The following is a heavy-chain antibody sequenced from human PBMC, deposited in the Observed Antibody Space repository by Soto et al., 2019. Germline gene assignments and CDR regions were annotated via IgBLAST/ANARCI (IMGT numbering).Heavy chain of an antibody. CDR3: AKVVGGGLVCSGGSCRVFQH. Sequence: EVQLLESGGGLVQPGGSLRLSCAASGFTFSSYAMSWVRKAPGKGLEWVSVISGSGGSTYYADSVKGRFTISRDNSKNTLYLQMNSLRAEDTAVYYCAKVVGGGLVCSGGSCRVFQHWGQGTLVTVSS. J-gene: IGHJ1*01. CDR1: GFTFSSYA. CDR2: ISGSGGST. V-gene: IGHV3-23*01. D-gene: IGHD2-15*01.